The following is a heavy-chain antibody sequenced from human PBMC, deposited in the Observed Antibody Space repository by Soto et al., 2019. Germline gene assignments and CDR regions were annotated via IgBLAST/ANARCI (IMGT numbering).Heavy chain of an antibody. CDR1: GFTFSSST. J-gene: IGHJ6*02. Sequence: GGSLRLSCAASGFTFSSSTMNWVRQAPGKGLEWVSAIIDSGGYTYYADSVKGRFTIPRDNSKNTLYLQMNSLRAEDTALYYCAKETYYYYGMDVWGQGTTVTVSS. CDR3: AKETYYYYGMDV. V-gene: IGHV3-23*01. CDR2: IIDSGGYT.